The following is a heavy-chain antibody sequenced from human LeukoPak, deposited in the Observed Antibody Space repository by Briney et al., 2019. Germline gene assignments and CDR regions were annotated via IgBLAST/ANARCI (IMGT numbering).Heavy chain of an antibody. V-gene: IGHV4-59*01. J-gene: IGHJ4*02. Sequence: SETLSLTCSVSGASINNYYWTWLRQPPGKGLEWIGYVYHTGASGYHPSLKSRVAMSLDTSKNQVSLNLRSVTAADTAVYFCTRVVNGGHFDYWGQGTLVTVSS. CDR3: TRVVNGGHFDY. CDR1: GASINNYY. CDR2: VYHTGAS. D-gene: IGHD2-8*01.